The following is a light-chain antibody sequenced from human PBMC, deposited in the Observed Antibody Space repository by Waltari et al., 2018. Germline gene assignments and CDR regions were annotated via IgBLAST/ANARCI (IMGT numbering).Light chain of an antibody. CDR3: QLWDDTTDDWV. CDR1: NIGSKS. V-gene: IGLV3-21*01. Sequence: SVVLTQPPSVSVAPGETARITCETRNIGSKSGHWYQQKPGQAPVLVMYYDSDRPSGIPDRFSGSNSGNTATLTITRVAAGDEADFYCQLWDDTTDDWVFGGGTKLTVL. CDR2: YDS. J-gene: IGLJ3*02.